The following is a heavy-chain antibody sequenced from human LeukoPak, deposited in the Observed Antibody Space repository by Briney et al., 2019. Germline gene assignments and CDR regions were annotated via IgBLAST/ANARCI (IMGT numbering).Heavy chain of an antibody. Sequence: SETLSLTCTVSGGSIGSGPYYWGWIRQPPGKGLEWIGEINHSGSTNYNPSLKSRVTISVDTSKNQFSLKLSSVTAADTAVYYCATRRFGELTYWGQGTLVTVSS. V-gene: IGHV4-39*07. CDR3: ATRRFGELTY. CDR2: INHSGST. D-gene: IGHD3-10*01. J-gene: IGHJ4*02. CDR1: GGSIGSGPYY.